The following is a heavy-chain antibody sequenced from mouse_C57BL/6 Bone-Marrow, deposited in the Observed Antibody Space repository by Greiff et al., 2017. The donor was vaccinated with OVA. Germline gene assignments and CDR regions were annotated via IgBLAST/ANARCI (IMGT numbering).Heavy chain of an antibody. CDR1: GFTFSSYA. J-gene: IGHJ2*01. D-gene: IGHD1-1*01. V-gene: IGHV5-4*01. CDR2: ISDGGSYT. Sequence: EVHLVESGGGLVKRGGSLKLSCAASGFTFSSYAMSWVRQTPEKRLEWVATISDGGSYTYYPDNVKGRFTISRDNAKNNLYLQMSHLKSEDTAMYYCARDHYGSSLYFDYWGQGTTLTVSS. CDR3: ARDHYGSSLYFDY.